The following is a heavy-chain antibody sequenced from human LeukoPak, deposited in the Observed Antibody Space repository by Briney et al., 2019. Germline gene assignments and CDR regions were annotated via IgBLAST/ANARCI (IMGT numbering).Heavy chain of an antibody. V-gene: IGHV5-51*01. D-gene: IGHD3-22*01. CDR3: ARGYYDSSGYYLDAFDI. CDR2: IYPGDSDT. Sequence: SGESLKISCKGSGYTFTSYWIAWVRQMPGKGLEWMGIIYPGDSDTRYSPSFQGQVTISADKSISTAYLQWSSLKASDTAMYYCARGYYDSSGYYLDAFDIWGQGTMVTVSS. CDR1: GYTFTSYW. J-gene: IGHJ3*02.